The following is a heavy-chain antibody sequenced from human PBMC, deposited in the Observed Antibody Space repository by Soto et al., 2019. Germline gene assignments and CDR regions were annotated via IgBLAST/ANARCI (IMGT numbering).Heavy chain of an antibody. J-gene: IGHJ4*02. Sequence: HVELVQSGADVKKPGASVTISCKAPGYTFTDYALHLVRQAPGQRLECMGWMNAGVGNTLYSQKFQGRITITRDTSASTAYMELNSLKSEDTAIYYCARDTGYTFGSLNYWGPGTLVTVSS. D-gene: IGHD5-18*01. CDR1: GYTFTDYA. V-gene: IGHV1-3*01. CDR2: MNAGVGNT. CDR3: ARDTGYTFGSLNY.